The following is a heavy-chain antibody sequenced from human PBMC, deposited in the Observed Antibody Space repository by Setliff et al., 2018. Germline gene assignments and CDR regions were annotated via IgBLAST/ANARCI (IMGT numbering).Heavy chain of an antibody. CDR2: IYYSGST. Sequence: SETLSLTCTVSGGSISSGGYYWSWIRQHPGKGLEWIGYIYYSGSTYYNPSLKSRVTISVDTSKNQFSLKLSSVTAADTAVYYCAREAGYYDSSGYGFTNWFDPWGQGILVTVSS. J-gene: IGHJ5*02. D-gene: IGHD3-22*01. CDR1: GGSISSGGYY. CDR3: AREAGYYDSSGYGFTNWFDP. V-gene: IGHV4-31*03.